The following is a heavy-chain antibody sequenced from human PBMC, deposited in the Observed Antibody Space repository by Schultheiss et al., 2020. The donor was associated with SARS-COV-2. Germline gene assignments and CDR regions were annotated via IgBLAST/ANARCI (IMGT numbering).Heavy chain of an antibody. J-gene: IGHJ2*01. CDR2: ISGRGYST. V-gene: IGHV3-23*01. CDR1: GFTFSSYG. D-gene: IGHD3-22*01. CDR3: AKDLFYYDSSGYRNWYFDL. Sequence: GGSLRLSCAASGFTFSSYGMHWVRQAPGKGLEWVSAISGRGYSTYYADSVKGRFTISRDNSKNTVYLQMNSLRAEDTAVYYCAKDLFYYDSSGYRNWYFDLWGRGTLVTVSS.